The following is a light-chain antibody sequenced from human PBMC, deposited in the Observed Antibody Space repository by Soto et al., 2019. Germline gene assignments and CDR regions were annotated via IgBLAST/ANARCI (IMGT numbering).Light chain of an antibody. CDR1: QIVDSRY. Sequence: EIVLTQSPGTLSLSPGERATLSCRASQIVDSRYLAWYQQKLGQAPRLLIYGTTNRATGIPDRFSGSGSGTDFTLNISRLEPAESAVFYCQWYGASPPWTFGQGPKVEIK. CDR2: GTT. CDR3: QWYGASPPWT. V-gene: IGKV3-20*01. J-gene: IGKJ1*01.